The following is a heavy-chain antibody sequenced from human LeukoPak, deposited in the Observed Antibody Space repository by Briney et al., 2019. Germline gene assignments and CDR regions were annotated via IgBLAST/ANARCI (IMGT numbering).Heavy chain of an antibody. D-gene: IGHD3-16*02. CDR3: ARGGITFGGVIVLGVDV. V-gene: IGHV3-13*01. CDR1: GFTFSSYD. CDR2: IGTAGDT. Sequence: GGSLRLSCAASGFTFSSYDMHWVRQATGKGLEWVSAIGTAGDTYYPGSVKGRFTISRENAKNSLYLQMNSLRAGDTAVYYCARGGITFGGVIVLGVDVWGQGTTVTVSS. J-gene: IGHJ6*02.